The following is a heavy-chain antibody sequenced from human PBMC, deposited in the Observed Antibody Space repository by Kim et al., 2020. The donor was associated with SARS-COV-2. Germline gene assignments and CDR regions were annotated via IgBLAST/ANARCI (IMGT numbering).Heavy chain of an antibody. CDR3: ARDYDSTDYYYYGMDV. Sequence: GGSLRLSCAASGFTFSSYSMNWVRQAPGKGLEWVSYISSSSSTIYYADSVKGRFTISRDNAKNSLYLQMNSLRDEDTAVYYCARDYDSTDYYYYGMDVWGQGTTVTVSS. V-gene: IGHV3-48*02. J-gene: IGHJ6*02. CDR1: GFTFSSYS. CDR2: ISSSSSTI. D-gene: IGHD3-22*01.